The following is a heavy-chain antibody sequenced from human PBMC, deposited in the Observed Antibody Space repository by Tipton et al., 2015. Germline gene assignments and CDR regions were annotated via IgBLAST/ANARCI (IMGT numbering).Heavy chain of an antibody. CDR1: GYSFNNYW. CDR2: INIVNGNT. V-gene: IGHV1-3*04. Sequence: QLVQSGAEVKKSGESLKISCKASGYSFNNYWIGWVRQAPGQRLEWMGWINIVNGNTKYSQKFQDRVSLTWDTSASTAYMELSSLRSEDTALYYCARWAVATIPSFDYWGQGTLVTVSS. CDR3: ARWAVATIPSFDY. D-gene: IGHD5-12*01. J-gene: IGHJ4*02.